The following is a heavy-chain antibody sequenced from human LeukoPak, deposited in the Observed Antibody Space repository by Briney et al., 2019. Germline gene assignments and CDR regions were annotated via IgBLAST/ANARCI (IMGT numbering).Heavy chain of an antibody. J-gene: IGHJ4*02. CDR1: GFTFDDYA. D-gene: IGHD5-24*01. V-gene: IGHV3-9*01. CDR2: ISWNSGSI. Sequence: PGRSLRLSCAASGFTFDDYAMHWVRQAPGKGLEWVSGISWNSGSIGYADSVKGRFTISRDNAKNSLYLQMNSLRAEDTALYYCAKDGRWRDGYTPGFDYWGQGTLVTVSS. CDR3: AKDGRWRDGYTPGFDY.